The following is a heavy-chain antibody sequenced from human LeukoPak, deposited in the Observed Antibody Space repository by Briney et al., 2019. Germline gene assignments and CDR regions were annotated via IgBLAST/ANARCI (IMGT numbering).Heavy chain of an antibody. J-gene: IGHJ1*01. V-gene: IGHV1-2*02. CDR1: GYTFTGYY. CDR2: INPNSGGT. CDR3: AREDLYYYDSSGSEYFQH. Sequence: AASVKVSCKASGYTFTGYYMHWVRQAPGHGLEWMGWINPNSGGTNYAQKFQGRVTMTRDTSISTAYMELSRLRSDDTAVYYCAREDLYYYDSSGSEYFQHWGQGTLVTVSS. D-gene: IGHD3-22*01.